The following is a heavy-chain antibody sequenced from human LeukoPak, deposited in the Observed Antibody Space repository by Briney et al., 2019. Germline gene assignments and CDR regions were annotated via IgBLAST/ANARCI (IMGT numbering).Heavy chain of an antibody. CDR3: ARQGRLWRDLWFDP. CDR1: GFTFNNYL. V-gene: IGHV3-7*01. J-gene: IGHJ5*02. Sequence: PGGSLRLSCAASGFTFNNYLMGWVRQAPGKGLEWVANIQQDGDEKYYVDSVEGRFIISRDNAKNSLYLQMNSLRAEDTAVYYCARQGRLWRDLWFDPWGQGTLVTVSS. D-gene: IGHD3-3*01. CDR2: IQQDGDEK.